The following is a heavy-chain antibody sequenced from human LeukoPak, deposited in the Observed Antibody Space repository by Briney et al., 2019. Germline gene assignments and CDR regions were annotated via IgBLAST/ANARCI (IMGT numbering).Heavy chain of an antibody. Sequence: PGRSLRLSCAASGFTFSSYAMHWVSQAPGKGLEWVAVIPYDGRNKYYADSVKGRFTISRDNSKNTLYLQMNSLRAEDTAVYYCARDLLLYDTEYFQHWGQGTLVTVS. CDR2: IPYDGRNK. CDR3: ARDLLLYDTEYFQH. J-gene: IGHJ1*01. D-gene: IGHD5/OR15-5a*01. V-gene: IGHV3-30*04. CDR1: GFTFSSYA.